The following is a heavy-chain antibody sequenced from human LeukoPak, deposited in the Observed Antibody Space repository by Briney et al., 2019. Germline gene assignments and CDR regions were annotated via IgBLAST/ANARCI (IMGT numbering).Heavy chain of an antibody. CDR1: GASLSSSTYY. D-gene: IGHD3-22*01. J-gene: IGHJ4*02. CDR3: ARRGDSSGYYYFDY. CDR2: ISYTGST. V-gene: IGHV4-39*01. Sequence: SETLSLTCTVSGASLSSSTYYWGWVRQPPGKGLEWIGSISYTGSTYDNPSLKSRVTISVDTSKNQFSLKLSSVTAADTAVYYCARRGDSSGYYYFDYWGQGTLVTVSS.